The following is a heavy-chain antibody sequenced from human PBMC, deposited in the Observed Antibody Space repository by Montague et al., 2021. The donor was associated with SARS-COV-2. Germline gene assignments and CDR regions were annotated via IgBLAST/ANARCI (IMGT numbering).Heavy chain of an antibody. Sequence: TLSLTCTVSGGSISSGGYYWGWIRQHPGKGLEWIGYIYHTGSTHYNPSLKSRVTISKETSKNHFSLNLSSVTAADSAVYYCARDSGYYDSSGYSYDGFDTWGQGALVTVSS. D-gene: IGHD3-22*01. CDR3: ARDSGYYDSSGYSYDGFDT. J-gene: IGHJ4*03. CDR1: GGSISSGGYY. CDR2: IYHTGST. V-gene: IGHV4-31*03.